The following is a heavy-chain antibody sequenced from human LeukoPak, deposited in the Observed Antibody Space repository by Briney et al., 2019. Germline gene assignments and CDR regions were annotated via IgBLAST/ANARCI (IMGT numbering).Heavy chain of an antibody. D-gene: IGHD3-10*01. CDR2: INSDGSST. CDR3: ARGVATMVRGVGYYYYGMDV. CDR1: GFTFSSYW. J-gene: IGHJ6*02. V-gene: IGHV3-74*01. Sequence: PGGSLRLSCAASGFTFSSYWMHWVRQAPGKGLVWVSRINSDGSSTSYADSVKGRFTISRDNAKNTLYLQMNSLRAEDTAVYYCARGVATMVRGVGYYYYGMDVWGQGTTVTVSS.